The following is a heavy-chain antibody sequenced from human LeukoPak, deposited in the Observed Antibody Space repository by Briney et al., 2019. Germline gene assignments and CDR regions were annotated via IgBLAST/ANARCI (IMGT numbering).Heavy chain of an antibody. CDR3: ARDNSLNDFDY. Sequence: ASVKVSCKASGYTFTDHFMHCMRQAPGQGLEWVGEINPYNGITKYAWRFQGRVSITRDTSISTAFMEVSRLTSDDTAVYYCARDNSLNDFDYWGQGTLVTVAS. CDR2: INPYNGIT. V-gene: IGHV1-2*02. D-gene: IGHD1-1*01. CDR1: GYTFTDHF. J-gene: IGHJ4*02.